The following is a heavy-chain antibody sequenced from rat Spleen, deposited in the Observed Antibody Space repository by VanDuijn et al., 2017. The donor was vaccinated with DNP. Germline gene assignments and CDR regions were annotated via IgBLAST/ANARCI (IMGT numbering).Heavy chain of an antibody. V-gene: IGHV5-29*01. Sequence: EVQLVESGGGLVQPGRSLKLSCAASGFTFSDYYMAWVRQPPTKRLEWVASITYDSSNTYYRDSVKGRFTISRDNAKNTQYLQMDSLRSDDTATYYCTRPDYYDGSYYYGWFAYWGQGTLVTVSS. CDR2: ITYDSSNT. CDR3: TRPDYYDGSYYYGWFAY. CDR1: GFTFSDYY. D-gene: IGHD1-12*02. J-gene: IGHJ3*01.